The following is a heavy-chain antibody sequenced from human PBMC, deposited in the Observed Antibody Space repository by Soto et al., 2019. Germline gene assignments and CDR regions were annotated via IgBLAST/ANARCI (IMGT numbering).Heavy chain of an antibody. D-gene: IGHD6-13*01. J-gene: IGHJ5*02. CDR3: ARVGSAAGRINWFDP. CDR2: ISAYNGNT. Sequence: ASVKVSCKTSAYTFTNFAISWVRQAPGQGLEWMGWISAYNGNTNYAQKLQGRVTMTTDTSTSTAYMELRSLRPDDTAVYYCARVGSAAGRINWFDPWGPG. CDR1: AYTFTNFA. V-gene: IGHV1-18*01.